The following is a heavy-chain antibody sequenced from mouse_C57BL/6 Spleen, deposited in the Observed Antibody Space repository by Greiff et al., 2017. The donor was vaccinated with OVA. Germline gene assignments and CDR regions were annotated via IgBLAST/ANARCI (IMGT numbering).Heavy chain of an antibody. CDR1: GYTFTSYW. CDR3: ARAGYYGSSPYYAMDY. Sequence: QVQLQQPGAELVKPGASVKLSCKASGYTFTSYWMHWVKQRPGQGLEWIGMIHPNSGSTNYNEKFKSKATLTVDKSSSTADMQLSSLTSEDSAVYYCARAGYYGSSPYYAMDYWGQGTSVTVSS. D-gene: IGHD1-1*01. V-gene: IGHV1-64*01. CDR2: IHPNSGST. J-gene: IGHJ4*01.